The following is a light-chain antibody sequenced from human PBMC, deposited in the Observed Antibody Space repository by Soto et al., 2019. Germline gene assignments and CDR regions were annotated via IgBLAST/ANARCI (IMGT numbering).Light chain of an antibody. Sequence: IRETGAPSSLSATVGDRGTVTCWASQGISNYLAWYQQKPGKVPKLLIYAASTLQSGVPSRFSGSGSGTDFTLTICTLQPYDFATYYGQQYHNYGTDGQGTKVDIK. V-gene: IGKV1-27*01. CDR1: QGISNY. CDR3: QQYHNYGT. CDR2: AAS. J-gene: IGKJ1*01.